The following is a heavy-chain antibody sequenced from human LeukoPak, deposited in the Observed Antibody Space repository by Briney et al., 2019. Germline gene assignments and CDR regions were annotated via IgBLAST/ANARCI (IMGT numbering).Heavy chain of an antibody. Sequence: GGSLRLSCAASGFTFSSNAMSWVRQAPGKGLEWVSSISGSGGGAYYADSVKGRFTISRDNSRNTLYLQMNSLRAEDTAVYYCAKPAYCSGGSCYSIGYFDYWGQGTLVTVSS. V-gene: IGHV3-23*01. CDR1: GFTFSSNA. CDR2: ISGSGGGA. D-gene: IGHD2-15*01. J-gene: IGHJ4*02. CDR3: AKPAYCSGGSCYSIGYFDY.